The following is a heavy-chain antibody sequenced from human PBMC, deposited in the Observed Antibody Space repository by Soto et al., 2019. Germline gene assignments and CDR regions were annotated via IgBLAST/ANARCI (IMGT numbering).Heavy chain of an antibody. V-gene: IGHV3-23*01. D-gene: IGHD2-2*01. CDR1: GFTFGSYA. J-gene: IGHJ4*02. CDR2: ISGSGGST. Sequence: GGSLRLSCAASGFTFGSYAMSWVRQAPGKGLEWVSAISGSGGSTYYAESVKGRFTISRDNSKNTLYLQMNSLRAEDTAVYYCAKHSFVVVPAAYDYWGQGTLVTVSS. CDR3: AKHSFVVVPAAYDY.